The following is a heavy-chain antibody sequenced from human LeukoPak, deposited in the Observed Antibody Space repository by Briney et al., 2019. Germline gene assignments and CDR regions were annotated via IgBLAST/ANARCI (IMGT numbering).Heavy chain of an antibody. CDR1: GFTFSSYG. CDR3: AKDASGYEFDY. V-gene: IGHV3-30*02. Sequence: GGSLRLSCAASGFTFSSYGMHWVRQAPGKGLEWVTFMRDDGSNKYYADSVKGRFIISRDNSKNTLYVQMNSLRAEDTAVYYCAKDASGYEFDYWGQGTLVTVSS. CDR2: MRDDGSNK. J-gene: IGHJ4*02. D-gene: IGHD5-12*01.